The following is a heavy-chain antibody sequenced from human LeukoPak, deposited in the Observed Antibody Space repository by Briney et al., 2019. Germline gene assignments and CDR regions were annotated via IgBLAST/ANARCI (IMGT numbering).Heavy chain of an antibody. Sequence: PGRTPSLSCAPSRVTLSRDAMSGVRHAPGKGLEWVSAFSGSGGGTSYADPAKGGFTISKENPKNTLSLQMNSLRAEDTAVKYCTKATRTAVTSDYWGQRTLVTVSS. CDR2: FSGSGGGT. D-gene: IGHD4-17*01. V-gene: IGHV3-23*01. CDR1: RVTLSRDA. CDR3: TKATRTAVTSDY. J-gene: IGHJ4*02.